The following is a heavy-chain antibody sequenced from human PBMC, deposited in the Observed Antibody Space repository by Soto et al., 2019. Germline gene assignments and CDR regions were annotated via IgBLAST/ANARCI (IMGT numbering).Heavy chain of an antibody. Sequence: VGSLRLSCAASGFTVSSNYMSWVRQAPGKGLEWVSVIYSGGSTYYADPVKGRFTISRDNSKNTLYLQMNSLRAEDTAVYYCARWIFYYYGMDVWGQGTTVTVSS. V-gene: IGHV3-53*01. J-gene: IGHJ6*02. CDR3: ARWIFYYYGMDV. CDR2: IYSGGST. D-gene: IGHD2-2*03. CDR1: GFTVSSNY.